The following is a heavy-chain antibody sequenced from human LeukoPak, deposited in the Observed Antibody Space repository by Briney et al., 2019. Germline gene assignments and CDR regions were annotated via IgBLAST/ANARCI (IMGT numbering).Heavy chain of an antibody. J-gene: IGHJ6*03. V-gene: IGHV1-2*02. Sequence: GASVKVSCKASGYTFTGYYMHWVRQAPGQGLEWMAWINPNSGGTNSAQKFQGRVTMTRDTSISTAYMQLSGLRSDDTAVYYCARGHKTTVTGIVQPYYFYYMDVWGKGTTVSVSS. D-gene: IGHD6-19*01. CDR1: GYTFTGYY. CDR3: ARGHKTTVTGIVQPYYFYYMDV. CDR2: INPNSGGT.